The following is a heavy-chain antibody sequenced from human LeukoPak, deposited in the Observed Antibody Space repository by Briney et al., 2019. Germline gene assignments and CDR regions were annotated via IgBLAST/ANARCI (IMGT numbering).Heavy chain of an antibody. Sequence: ASVKVSCKVSGYTLTELSMHWVRQAPGKGLEWMGGFDPEDGETIYAQKFQGRVTITRDTSASTAYMELSSLRSEDMAVYYCARDGGRYDSSGYYPGYWGQGTLVTVSS. CDR2: FDPEDGET. CDR3: ARDGGRYDSSGYYPGY. CDR1: GYTLTELS. J-gene: IGHJ4*02. V-gene: IGHV1-24*01. D-gene: IGHD3-22*01.